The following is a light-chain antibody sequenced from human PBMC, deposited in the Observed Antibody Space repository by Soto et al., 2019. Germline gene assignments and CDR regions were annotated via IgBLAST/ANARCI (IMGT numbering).Light chain of an antibody. CDR2: DAS. CDR3: QQYSHLIT. V-gene: IGKV1-5*01. Sequence: DIQMTQSPSTLSASVGDRVTITCRASQSIDTWLAWYQQKPKRVPKLLIYDASNLETGVPSRFSGSGSGTDFTFTISSLQPEDIATYYCQQYSHLITFGQGTRLEIK. J-gene: IGKJ5*01. CDR1: QSIDTW.